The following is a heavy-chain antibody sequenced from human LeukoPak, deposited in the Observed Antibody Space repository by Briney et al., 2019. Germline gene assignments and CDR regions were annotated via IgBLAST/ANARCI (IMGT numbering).Heavy chain of an antibody. CDR3: ARDSGFGSHSDY. D-gene: IGHD3-10*01. CDR1: GYTFTGYY. Sequence: ASVKVSCKASGYTFTGYYMHWVRQAPGQGLEWMGWINPNSGGTNYAQKFQGRVTMTRDTSKNQFSLKLSSVTAADTAVYYCARDSGFGSHSDYWGQGTLVTVSS. CDR2: INPNSGGT. V-gene: IGHV1-2*02. J-gene: IGHJ4*02.